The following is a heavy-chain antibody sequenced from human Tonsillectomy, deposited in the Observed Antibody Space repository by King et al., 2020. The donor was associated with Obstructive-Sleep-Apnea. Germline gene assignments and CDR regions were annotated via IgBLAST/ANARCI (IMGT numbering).Heavy chain of an antibody. CDR3: ARDHPNTSSSSWYRGDAFDI. D-gene: IGHD6-13*01. Sequence: VQLVESGGGLVQPGGSLRLSCVASGLTVSNNYMSLVRQAPGKVLEWVAVIYSGGATYYADSVKCRFTISRHSSKNTLYLQMNSLRVEDSAVYYCARDHPNTSSSSWYRGDAFDIWGQGTMVTVSS. CDR2: IYSGGAT. CDR1: GLTVSNNY. V-gene: IGHV3-53*04. J-gene: IGHJ3*02.